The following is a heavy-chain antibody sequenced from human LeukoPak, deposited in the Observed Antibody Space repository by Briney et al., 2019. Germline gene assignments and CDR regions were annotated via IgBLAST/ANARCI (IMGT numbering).Heavy chain of an antibody. J-gene: IGHJ4*02. V-gene: IGHV4-38-2*02. Sequence: KPSETLSLTCTVSGYSISSGYSWGWIRQPPGKGLEGIGSISQSGSTYYNPSLQSRLTISVDTAKNQFSLRLRSVTAADTAVYFCARDRGSSGLYGTNSFAYWGQGTLVTVSS. CDR2: ISQSGST. CDR3: ARDRGSSGLYGTNSFAY. D-gene: IGHD6-19*01. CDR1: GYSISSGYS.